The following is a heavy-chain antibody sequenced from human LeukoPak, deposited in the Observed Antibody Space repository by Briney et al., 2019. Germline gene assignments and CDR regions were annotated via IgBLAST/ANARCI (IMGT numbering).Heavy chain of an antibody. D-gene: IGHD3-10*01. Sequence: GSLRLSCAVSGFTFSGNWMHWVRQAPGKGLVWVLRIDGVGSGTNYADSVKGRFTISRNTVKNTLYLQMNSLRAEDTGVYYCVSGKQGFNYGVYWGQGTLVTVSS. CDR3: VSGKQGFNYGVY. J-gene: IGHJ4*02. CDR2: IDGVGSGT. V-gene: IGHV3-74*01. CDR1: GFTFSGNW.